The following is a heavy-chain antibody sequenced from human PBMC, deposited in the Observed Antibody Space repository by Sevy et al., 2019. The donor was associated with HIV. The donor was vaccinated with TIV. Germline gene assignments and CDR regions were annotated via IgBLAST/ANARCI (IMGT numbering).Heavy chain of an antibody. CDR1: GYNFTPYW. J-gene: IGHJ4*02. D-gene: IGHD1-1*01. CDR3: ARQGDLDYFDY. Sequence: GESLKISCKGTGYNFTPYWVGWVRQKPGQGLEWLGIIHPADSDTGYSPSFEGQVTISLDNPITTVYLQWSSLKASDTAMYYCARQGDLDYFDYWGQGTLVTVSS. V-gene: IGHV5-51*01. CDR2: IHPADSDT.